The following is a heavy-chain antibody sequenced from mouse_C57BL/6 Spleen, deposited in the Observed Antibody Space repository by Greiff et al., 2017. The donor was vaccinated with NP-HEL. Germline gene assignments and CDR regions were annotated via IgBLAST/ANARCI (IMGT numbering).Heavy chain of an antibody. CDR2: INPNNGGT. D-gene: IGHD1-1*01. Sequence: EVQLQQSGPELVKPGASVKISCKASGYTFTDYYMNWVKQSHGKSLEWIGDINPNNGGTSYNQKFKGKATLTVDKSSSTAYMELLSLTSEDSAVYYCARPYYGSSHWYFDVWGTGTTVTVSS. CDR1: GYTFTDYY. V-gene: IGHV1-26*01. CDR3: ARPYYGSSHWYFDV. J-gene: IGHJ1*03.